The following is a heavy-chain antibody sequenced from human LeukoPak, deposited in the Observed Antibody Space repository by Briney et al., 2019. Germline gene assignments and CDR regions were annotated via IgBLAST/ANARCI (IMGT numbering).Heavy chain of an antibody. V-gene: IGHV3-30*02. Sequence: GGSLRLSCAASGFTFSTYGMHWVRQAPGKGLEWVAFIRYDGRNKYYADSVKGRFTISRDSSKNTLYLQMNRLRAEDAAVYYCAKAPVTTCSGAYCYPFDYWGQGTLVTVSS. CDR1: GFTFSTYG. J-gene: IGHJ4*02. D-gene: IGHD2-21*01. CDR3: AKAPVTTCSGAYCYPFDY. CDR2: IRYDGRNK.